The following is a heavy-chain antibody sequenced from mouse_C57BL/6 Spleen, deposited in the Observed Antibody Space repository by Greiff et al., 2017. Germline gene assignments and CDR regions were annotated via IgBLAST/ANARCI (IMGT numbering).Heavy chain of an antibody. V-gene: IGHV1-55*01. CDR3: ARGNYGNYYAMDY. CDR2: IYPGSGST. J-gene: IGHJ4*01. D-gene: IGHD1-1*01. CDR1: GYTFTSYW. Sequence: VQLQQSGAELVKPGASVKMSCKASGYTFTSYWITWVKQRPGQGLEWIGDIYPGSGSTNYNEKFKSKATLTVDTSSSTAYMQLSSLTSEDSAVYYCARGNYGNYYAMDYWGQGTSVTVSS.